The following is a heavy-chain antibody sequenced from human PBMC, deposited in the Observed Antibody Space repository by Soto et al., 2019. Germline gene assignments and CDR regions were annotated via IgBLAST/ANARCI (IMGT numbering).Heavy chain of an antibody. Sequence: EVQLVESGGGLVKPGGSLRLSCAASGFTFSNAWMSWVCQAPGKGLEWVGRIKSKTDGGTTDYAAPVKGRFTISRDDSKNTLYLQMNSLKTEDTAVYYCTTDLWGYIGGAHLVGSHWFDPWGQGTLVTVSS. CDR1: GFTFSNAW. V-gene: IGHV3-15*01. J-gene: IGHJ5*02. CDR2: IKSKTDGGTT. CDR3: TTDLWGYIGGAHLVGSHWFDP. D-gene: IGHD5-12*01.